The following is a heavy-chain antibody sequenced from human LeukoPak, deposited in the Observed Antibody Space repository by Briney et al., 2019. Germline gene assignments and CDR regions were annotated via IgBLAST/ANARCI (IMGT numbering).Heavy chain of an antibody. CDR1: GFTFSSYG. Sequence: GGSLRLSCAASGFTFSSYGMHWVRQAPGKGLEWVAFIRYDGSNKYYADSVKGRFTISRDNSKNTLYLQMNSLRAEDTAVYYCAKQSSSWWDYFDYWGQGTLVTVSS. CDR2: IRYDGSNK. CDR3: AKQSSSWWDYFDY. J-gene: IGHJ4*02. V-gene: IGHV3-30*02. D-gene: IGHD6-13*01.